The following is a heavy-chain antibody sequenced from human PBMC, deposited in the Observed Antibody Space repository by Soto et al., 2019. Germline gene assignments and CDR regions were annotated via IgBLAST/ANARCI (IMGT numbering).Heavy chain of an antibody. J-gene: IGHJ4*02. V-gene: IGHV2-5*01. CDR3: AHRPVLSPFDY. CDR2: IHWYDFQ. CDR1: GFSLTTTGLG. D-gene: IGHD2-8*01. Sequence: QITLKEAGPMLVKPTQTLTLTCTFSGFSLTTTGLGVGWIRQPPGKTLEWLAAIHWYDFQRYRPSLKSRLTITTHTSKNPAVLTMTNMDPADTATYYCAHRPVLSPFDYWGQGILVTVSS.